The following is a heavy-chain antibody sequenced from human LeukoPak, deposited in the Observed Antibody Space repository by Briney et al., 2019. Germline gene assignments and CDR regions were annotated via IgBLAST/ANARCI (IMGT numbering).Heavy chain of an antibody. D-gene: IGHD3-3*01. Sequence: ASVKVSCKASGFTFTSHDYNRVRLATGQGLEWMGWMNPNSGNTGYAQKFQGRVTMTRDTSISTAYMELSSLSSEDTAVYYCARVGPTYYDFWSGYYTQAYFDYWGQGTLVTVSS. CDR2: MNPNSGNT. CDR1: GFTFTSHD. V-gene: IGHV1-8*01. J-gene: IGHJ4*02. CDR3: ARVGPTYYDFWSGYYTQAYFDY.